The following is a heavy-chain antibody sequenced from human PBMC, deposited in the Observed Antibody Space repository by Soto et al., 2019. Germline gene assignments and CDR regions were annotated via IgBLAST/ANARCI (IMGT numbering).Heavy chain of an antibody. V-gene: IGHV1-69*13. D-gene: IGHD1-20*01. J-gene: IGHJ6*02. CDR3: ARDRGITGSYYYGMDV. CDR2: IIPIFGTA. CDR1: GGTFSSYA. Sequence: SVKVSCKASGGTFSSYAISWVRQAPGQGLEWMGGIIPIFGTANYAQKFQGRVTITADESTSTAYMELSSLRSEDTAVYYCARDRGITGSYYYGMDVWGQGTTVTVSS.